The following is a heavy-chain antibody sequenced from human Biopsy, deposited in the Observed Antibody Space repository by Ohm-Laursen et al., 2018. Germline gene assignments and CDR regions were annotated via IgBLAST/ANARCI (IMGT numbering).Heavy chain of an antibody. CDR2: ISSSNTI. CDR1: GVTLCGYG. CDR3: ARWDY. J-gene: IGHJ4*02. Sequence: SLRLSCAASGVTLCGYGMNWVRQAPGKGLEWVSYISSSNTIYYADSVKVRFTISRANAKNSLYLQMNSLRVGDTAVYYCARWDYWGQGTLVTVSS. V-gene: IGHV3-48*01.